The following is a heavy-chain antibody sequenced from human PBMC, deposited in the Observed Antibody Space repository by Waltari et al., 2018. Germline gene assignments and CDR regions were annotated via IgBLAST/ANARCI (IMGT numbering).Heavy chain of an antibody. Sequence: EVQLVESGGGLIQPGGSLRLSCAASGFTVSSNYMSWVRQAPGKGLEWVSVIYSGGSTYYADSVKGRFTISRDNSKNTLYLQMNSLRAEDTAVYYCAATGGGYYFTYGYWGQGTLVIVSS. CDR3: AATGGGYYFTYGY. J-gene: IGHJ4*02. D-gene: IGHD3-22*01. V-gene: IGHV3-53*01. CDR1: GFTVSSNY. CDR2: IYSGGST.